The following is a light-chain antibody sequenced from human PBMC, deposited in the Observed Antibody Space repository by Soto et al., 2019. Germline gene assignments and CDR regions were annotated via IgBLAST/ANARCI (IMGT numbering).Light chain of an antibody. CDR3: QQHYSTPPG. CDR1: QSVLYSSNNKNY. V-gene: IGKV4-1*01. Sequence: DIVMTQSPDSLAVSLGERATINCKSSQSVLYSSNNKNYLAWYQQKPGQPPKLLIYWASTRESGVPDRFSGSGSGTDLTLTISSLQAEDVAVYYCQQHYSTPPGFGQGTKVEIK. J-gene: IGKJ1*01. CDR2: WAS.